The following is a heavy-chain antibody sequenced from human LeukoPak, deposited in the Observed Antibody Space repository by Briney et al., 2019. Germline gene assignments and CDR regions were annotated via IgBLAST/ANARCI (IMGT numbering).Heavy chain of an antibody. CDR2: ISAYNGST. CDR1: GYTFTSYG. V-gene: IGHV1-18*01. J-gene: IGHJ6*02. D-gene: IGHD3-9*01. CDR3: ARDYYDILTGYLPHYYYYGMDV. Sequence: ASVKVSCKASGYTFTSYGIRWVRQAPGQGLEWMGWISAYNGSTNYAQKLQGRVTMTTDTSTSTAYMELRRLRSDDTAVYYCARDYYDILTGYLPHYYYYGMDVWGQRTTVTVSS.